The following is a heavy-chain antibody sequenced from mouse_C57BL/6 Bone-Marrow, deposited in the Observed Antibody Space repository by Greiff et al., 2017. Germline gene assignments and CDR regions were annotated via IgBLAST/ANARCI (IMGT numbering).Heavy chain of an antibody. Sequence: VQLVESGAELVRPGASVKLSCKASGYTFTDYYINWVKQRPGQGLEWIARIYPGSGNTYYNEKFKGKATLTAEKSSSTAYMQLSSLTSEDSAVYFCARSGAITTVVAPHFDYWGQGTTLTVSS. V-gene: IGHV1-76*01. CDR2: IYPGSGNT. CDR1: GYTFTDYY. CDR3: ARSGAITTVVAPHFDY. D-gene: IGHD1-1*01. J-gene: IGHJ2*01.